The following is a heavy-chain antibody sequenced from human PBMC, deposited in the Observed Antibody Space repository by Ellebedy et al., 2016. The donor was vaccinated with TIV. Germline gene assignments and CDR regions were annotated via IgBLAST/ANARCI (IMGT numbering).Heavy chain of an antibody. CDR3: ARSRALRGVTFDY. Sequence: GESLKISCAASGFTFSKYWMHWVRQAPGQGLVWVARIDSDGSTTNYADSVKGRFTISRDSAKNSLYLQMNSLRDEDTAVYYCARSRALRGVTFDYWGQGTLVTVSS. J-gene: IGHJ4*02. D-gene: IGHD3-10*01. CDR2: IDSDGSTT. V-gene: IGHV3-74*01. CDR1: GFTFSKYW.